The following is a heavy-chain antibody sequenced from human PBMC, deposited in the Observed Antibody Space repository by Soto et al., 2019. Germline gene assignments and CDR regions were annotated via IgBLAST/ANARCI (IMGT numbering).Heavy chain of an antibody. J-gene: IGHJ6*04. CDR3: ARDDVLCDGGRCYGVPLDV. V-gene: IGHV3-66*01. Sequence: EVQLVESGGGLVQPGGSLRLSCAASGFTVSSNYMSWVRQAPGKGLEWVSLIQNVGPTYYADSVKGRFTISRDTSENTVHIQMDSLRAEDTAVYYCARDDVLCDGGRCYGVPLDVWRKGTAVTVSS. CDR1: GFTVSSNY. D-gene: IGHD2-15*01. CDR2: IQNVGPT.